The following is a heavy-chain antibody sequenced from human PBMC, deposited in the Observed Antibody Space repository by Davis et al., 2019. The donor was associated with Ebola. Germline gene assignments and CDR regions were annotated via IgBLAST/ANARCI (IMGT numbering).Heavy chain of an antibody. CDR2: IKSKGSGETI. CDR3: IWPGPEIIWHFFGY. D-gene: IGHD3/OR15-3a*01. Sequence: PGGSLRLSCAVSGLPFSAAWMSWVRQVPGKGLEWVGRIKSKGSGETIDYAAPVKGRFTISRDDSKDTLYLQMNSLKAEDTGVYYCIWPGPEIIWHFFGYWGQGILVTVSS. CDR1: GLPFSAAW. J-gene: IGHJ4*02. V-gene: IGHV3-15*01.